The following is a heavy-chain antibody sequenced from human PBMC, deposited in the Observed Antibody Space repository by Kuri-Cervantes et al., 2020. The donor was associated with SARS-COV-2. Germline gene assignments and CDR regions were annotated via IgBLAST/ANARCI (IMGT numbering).Heavy chain of an antibody. D-gene: IGHD3-3*01. CDR3: ARATIFGVEGHAYYYYGMDV. J-gene: IGHJ6*02. Sequence: YADSVKDRFTISRDNAKNSLYLQMTNLRAEDTAVYYCARATIFGVEGHAYYYYGMDVWGQGTTVTVSS. V-gene: IGHV3-11*03.